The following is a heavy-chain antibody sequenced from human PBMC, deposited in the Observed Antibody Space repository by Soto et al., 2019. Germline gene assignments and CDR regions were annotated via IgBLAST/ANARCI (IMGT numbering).Heavy chain of an antibody. CDR1: GFSLSTSGVG. V-gene: IGHV2-5*02. CDR2: IYWDAVQ. J-gene: IGHJ4*02. CDR3: AHSPCSGGTCYLFDY. D-gene: IGHD2-15*01. Sequence: QITLKESGPTLVKPTQTLTLTCTISGFSLSTSGVGVGWIRQPPGKSLEWLALIYWDAVQRYSPSLKTRLTITKDHSRSQVVLTMTNMDPVDTATYYCAHSPCSGGTCYLFDYWGQGTLVTVSS.